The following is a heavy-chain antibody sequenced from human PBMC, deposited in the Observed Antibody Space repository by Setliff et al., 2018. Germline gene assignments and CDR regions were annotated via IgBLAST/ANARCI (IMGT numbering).Heavy chain of an antibody. CDR3: AREVGTSTSSDAFDV. V-gene: IGHV4-30-4*08. D-gene: IGHD1-26*01. CDR2: IYHSGSA. J-gene: IGHJ3*01. Sequence: PSETLSLTCTVSGDSINSGDYFWSWIRQPPGKGLEWIAYIYHSGSAYYNPSLKSRVTMSVDTSKNQFSLHLTSVTAADTAVYYCAREVGTSTSSDAFDVWGQGMMVTV. CDR1: GDSINSGDYF.